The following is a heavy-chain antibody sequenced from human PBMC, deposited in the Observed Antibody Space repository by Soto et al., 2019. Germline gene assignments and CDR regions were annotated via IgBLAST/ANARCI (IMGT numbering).Heavy chain of an antibody. CDR2: IKQDGSEK. D-gene: IGHD4-4*01. V-gene: IGHV3-7*01. J-gene: IGHJ4*02. Sequence: EVQLVESGGGLVQPGGSLRVSCAGSGFTLSTYWMTWVRQAPGKGLEWVANIKQDGSEKYYVDSVKGRFTISRDNAKNSLYLQMNSLRVEDTAVYYCARRYSNFDYWGQGTLVTVSS. CDR1: GFTLSTYW. CDR3: ARRYSNFDY.